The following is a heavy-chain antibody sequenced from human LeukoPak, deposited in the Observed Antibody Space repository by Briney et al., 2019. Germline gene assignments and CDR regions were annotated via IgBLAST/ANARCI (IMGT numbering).Heavy chain of an antibody. D-gene: IGHD1-26*01. Sequence: KTSETLSLTCTVSGGSISSYYWSWIRQPPGKGLEWIGYIYYSGSTNYNPSLKSRVTISVDTSKNQFSLKLSSVTAADTAVYYCARHRSPYDAFDIWGQGTLLTVSS. V-gene: IGHV4-59*01. J-gene: IGHJ3*02. CDR3: ARHRSPYDAFDI. CDR2: IYYSGST. CDR1: GGSISSYY.